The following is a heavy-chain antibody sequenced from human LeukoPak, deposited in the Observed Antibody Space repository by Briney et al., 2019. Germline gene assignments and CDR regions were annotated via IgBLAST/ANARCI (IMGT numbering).Heavy chain of an antibody. CDR3: ARLWIAVASKLISFDY. Sequence: ASVKVSFKASGYTFTSNGITWVRQAPRQGLEWMGWISAYNGNTNYAQKLQGRVTMTTDTSTSTAYMELRSLRSDDTAVYYCARLWIAVASKLISFDYWGQGTLVTVSS. CDR1: GYTFTSNG. V-gene: IGHV1-18*01. J-gene: IGHJ4*02. CDR2: ISAYNGNT. D-gene: IGHD6-19*01.